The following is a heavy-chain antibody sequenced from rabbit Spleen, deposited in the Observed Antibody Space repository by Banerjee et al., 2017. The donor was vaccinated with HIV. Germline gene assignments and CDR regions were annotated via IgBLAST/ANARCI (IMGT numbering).Heavy chain of an antibody. CDR3: ARDGSSSSYAYEL. J-gene: IGHJ4*01. CDR2: IYTGDGTT. V-gene: IGHV1S43*01. D-gene: IGHD1-1*01. CDR1: GFDLSSGYW. Sequence: QEQLGESGGGLVKPEGSLTLTCKASGFDLSSGYWICWVRQAPGKGLEWIGCIYTGDGTTYYASWVNGRFTISRENNQNTVSLQMNSLTAADTATYFCARDGSSSSYAYELWGPGTLVTVS.